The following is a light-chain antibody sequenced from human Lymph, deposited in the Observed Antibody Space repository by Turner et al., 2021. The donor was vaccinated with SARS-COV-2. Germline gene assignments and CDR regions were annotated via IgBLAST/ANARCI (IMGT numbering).Light chain of an antibody. V-gene: IGKV1-39*01. CDR2: AAS. CDR1: QSISSF. Sequence: DIQMTQSPPSLSASVGDRVTITCRASQSISSFLNWYQQKPGKAPKLLIYAASSLQSGVPSRFSGSGSGTDFTLTISSLQPEDFATYYCQQSYITPALIFGGGTKVEI. J-gene: IGKJ4*01. CDR3: QQSYITPALI.